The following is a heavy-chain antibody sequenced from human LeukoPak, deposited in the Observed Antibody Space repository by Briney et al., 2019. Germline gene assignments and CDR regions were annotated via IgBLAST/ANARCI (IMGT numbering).Heavy chain of an antibody. J-gene: IGHJ4*02. CDR2: INHGGST. D-gene: IGHD7-27*01. Sequence: PSETLSLTCAVYGGSFSGYYWSWIRQPPGKGLEWIGEINHGGSTNYNPSLKSRVTISVDTSKNQFSLKLSSVTAADTAVYYCARAGLHFDYWGQGTLVTVSS. V-gene: IGHV4-34*01. CDR1: GGSFSGYY. CDR3: ARAGLHFDY.